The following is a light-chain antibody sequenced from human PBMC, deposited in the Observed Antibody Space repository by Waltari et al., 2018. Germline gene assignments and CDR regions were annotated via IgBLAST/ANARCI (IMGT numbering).Light chain of an antibody. CDR3: QTWDSNNAAV. CDR1: KLGNKY. V-gene: IGLV3-1*01. Sequence: SSELMQPPSVSVSPGQTADITCSGDKLGNKYACWYQQKAGQSPILVIYQDSRRPSGIPERFSGSNSENIATLTISGAQAVDEADYYCQTWDSNNAAVFGTGTKVTVL. CDR2: QDS. J-gene: IGLJ1*01.